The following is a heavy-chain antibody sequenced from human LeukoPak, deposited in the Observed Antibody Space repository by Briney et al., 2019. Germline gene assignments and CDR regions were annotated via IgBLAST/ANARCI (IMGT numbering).Heavy chain of an antibody. CDR3: ARRSSGWDY. J-gene: IGHJ4*02. D-gene: IGHD6-19*01. V-gene: IGHV3-11*06. CDR1: GFTFSDYY. CDR2: ISSSSSYT. Sequence: GGALRLSCAAPGFTFSDYYMSLIRQAPGKGLEWVSYISSSSSYTNYADSVKGRFTISRDNAKNSLYLQMNSLRAEDTAVYYCARRSSGWDYWGQGTLVTVSS.